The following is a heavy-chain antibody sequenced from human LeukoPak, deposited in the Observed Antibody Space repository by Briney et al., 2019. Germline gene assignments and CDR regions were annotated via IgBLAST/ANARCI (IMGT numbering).Heavy chain of an antibody. CDR1: GFSFSNYG. Sequence: PGGSLRLSCAASGFSFSNYGMHWVRQAPGKGLEWLAVISFDGSNKYYVDSVKGRFTISRDNSKNTLYLQMNRLRAEDTAVFYCARDRDYCTSSSCYSYIFSGMDVWGQGTTVTVSS. CDR2: ISFDGSNK. V-gene: IGHV3-30*03. D-gene: IGHD2-2*01. J-gene: IGHJ6*02. CDR3: ARDRDYCTSSSCYSYIFSGMDV.